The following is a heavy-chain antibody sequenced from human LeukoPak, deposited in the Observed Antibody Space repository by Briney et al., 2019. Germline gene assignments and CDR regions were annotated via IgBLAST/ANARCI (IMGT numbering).Heavy chain of an antibody. J-gene: IGHJ4*02. Sequence: GGSLRLACAASGFTFSGYWMSWVRHAPGKGLEWVANIKQDGSEKYYVDSVKGRFTISRDNAKNSLYLQMNSLRAEDTAVYYCARDFMYYYDSSGYEWGQGTLVTVSS. CDR2: IKQDGSEK. V-gene: IGHV3-7*01. CDR1: GFTFSGYW. CDR3: ARDFMYYYDSSGYE. D-gene: IGHD3-22*01.